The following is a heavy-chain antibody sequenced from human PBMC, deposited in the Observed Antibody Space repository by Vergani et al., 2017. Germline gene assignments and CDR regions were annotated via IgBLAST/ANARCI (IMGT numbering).Heavy chain of an antibody. Sequence: EVQLVESGGGLVQPGGSLRLSCSASGFTFSSYAMHWVRPAPGRGLEWVSLISGDGGSTYYADSVKGRFTIARDNSKNSLYLQMNSLRTEDTALYYCAKDMGFYGDYGGNADYWGQGTLVTVSS. CDR1: GFTFSSYA. CDR3: AKDMGFYGDYGGNADY. J-gene: IGHJ4*02. V-gene: IGHV3-43*02. D-gene: IGHD4-17*01. CDR2: ISGDGGST.